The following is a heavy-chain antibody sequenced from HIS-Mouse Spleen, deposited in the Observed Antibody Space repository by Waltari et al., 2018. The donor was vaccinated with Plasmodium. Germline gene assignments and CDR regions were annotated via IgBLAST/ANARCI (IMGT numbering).Heavy chain of an antibody. D-gene: IGHD6-13*01. CDR3: ARGPAAAGNWRHYGMDV. Sequence: QVQLQESGPGLVKPSETLSLTCTVSGGSISSYYWSWIRQPAGKGLEWIGRIYTRGSTNYNPSLKSRVTMSVDTSKNQFSLKLSSVTAADTAVYYCARGPAAAGNWRHYGMDVWGQGTTVTVSS. J-gene: IGHJ6*02. V-gene: IGHV4-4*07. CDR1: GGSISSYY. CDR2: IYTRGST.